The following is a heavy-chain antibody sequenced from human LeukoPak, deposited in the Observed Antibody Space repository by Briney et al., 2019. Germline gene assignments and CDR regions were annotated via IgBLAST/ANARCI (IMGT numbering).Heavy chain of an antibody. CDR3: ARGRGFHTVWPPNWFDP. D-gene: IGHD4-11*01. J-gene: IGHJ5*02. CDR1: GYTFTGYY. CDR2: INPNSGGT. Sequence: GASVKVSCKASGYTFTGYYIHWVRQAPGQGLEWMGWINPNSGGTKYAQNFQGWVTMTRDTSISTAYMELSRLRSDDTAVYYCARGRGFHTVWPPNWFDPWGQGTLVTVSS. V-gene: IGHV1-2*04.